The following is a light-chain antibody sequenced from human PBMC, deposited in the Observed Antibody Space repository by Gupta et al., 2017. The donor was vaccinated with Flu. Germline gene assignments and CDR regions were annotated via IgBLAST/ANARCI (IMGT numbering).Light chain of an antibody. CDR2: DLT. CDR1: NSDIGPNDY. V-gene: IGLV2-11*01. CDR3: CSDAGSYTLV. J-gene: IGLJ2*01. Sequence: QSALTQSRSVSGSPGQSVTISCTGTNSDIGPNDYVSCFQQPPGKPTKLILYDLTKRSSGVPARFSGSKAANTASLTISAHPAEDEADYYCCSDAGSYTLVFGGGTRLTVL.